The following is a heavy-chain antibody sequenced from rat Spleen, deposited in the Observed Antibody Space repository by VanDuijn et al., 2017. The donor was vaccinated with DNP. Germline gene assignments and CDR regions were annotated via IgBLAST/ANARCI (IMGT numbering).Heavy chain of an antibody. J-gene: IGHJ2*01. CDR2: ISYSGRT. D-gene: IGHD1-11*01. Sequence: EVQLQESGPGLVKRSQSLSLTCSVTGYSITSNYWGWIRKFPGNKMAWIGHISYSGRTTYNPSLKSRISISRDTSKNQFFLQLNSVSTDDTATYYCARWRIGPHYFDYWGQGVMVTVSS. CDR1: GYSITSNY. V-gene: IGHV3-1*01. CDR3: ARWRIGPHYFDY.